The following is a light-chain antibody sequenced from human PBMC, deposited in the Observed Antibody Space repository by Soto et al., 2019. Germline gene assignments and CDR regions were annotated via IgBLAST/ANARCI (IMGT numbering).Light chain of an antibody. Sequence: ETQVTPSHSTLYGNLGDRVTPPSRKSQRISSYLNWYQQKPGKAPKLLIYAASSLQSGVPSRFSGSGSGTDFTLTISSLQPEDFATYYRQQSYSTPRISFGQGTRLEIK. CDR2: AAS. CDR3: QQSYSTPRIS. V-gene: IGKV1-39*01. J-gene: IGKJ5*01. CDR1: QRISSY.